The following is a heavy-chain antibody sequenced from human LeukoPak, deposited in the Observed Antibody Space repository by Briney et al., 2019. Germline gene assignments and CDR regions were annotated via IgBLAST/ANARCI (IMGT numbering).Heavy chain of an antibody. Sequence: GGSLRLSCAASGFTFSSYAMSWVRQAPGKGLEWVSAISGSGGSTYYADSVKGRFTISRDNSKNTLYLQMNSLRAEDTAVYYCAKETAIVVVPAAIQGGFDYWGQGTLVTVS. CDR2: ISGSGGST. V-gene: IGHV3-23*01. D-gene: IGHD2-2*01. CDR3: AKETAIVVVPAAIQGGFDY. CDR1: GFTFSSYA. J-gene: IGHJ4*02.